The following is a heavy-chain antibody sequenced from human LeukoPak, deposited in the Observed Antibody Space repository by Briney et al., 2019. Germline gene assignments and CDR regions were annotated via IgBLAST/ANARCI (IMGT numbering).Heavy chain of an antibody. CDR3: ASVIQLGRTGYYYYGMDV. Sequence: PGGSLRLSCAASGFTVSSNYMSWVRQAPGKGLEWVSVIYSGGSTYYADSVKGRFTISRDNSKNTLYLQMNSLRAEDTAVYYCASVIQLGRTGYYYYGMDVWGQGTTVTVSS. CDR1: GFTVSSNY. V-gene: IGHV3-66*01. CDR2: IYSGGST. D-gene: IGHD5-18*01. J-gene: IGHJ6*02.